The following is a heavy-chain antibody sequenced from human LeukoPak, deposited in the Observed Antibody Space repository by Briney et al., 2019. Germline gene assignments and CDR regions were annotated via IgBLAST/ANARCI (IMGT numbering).Heavy chain of an antibody. Sequence: PAVSLKISCKGSGCSFTSYWIGWLRQMPGKGLERMGIIYPGDSDTRYSPSFQGPVTISADKSISTAYLQWSSLKATDTAMYYCARYSNYNFDYWGQGTLVTVSS. D-gene: IGHD4-11*01. CDR1: GCSFTSYW. V-gene: IGHV5-51*03. J-gene: IGHJ4*02. CDR2: IYPGDSDT. CDR3: ARYSNYNFDY.